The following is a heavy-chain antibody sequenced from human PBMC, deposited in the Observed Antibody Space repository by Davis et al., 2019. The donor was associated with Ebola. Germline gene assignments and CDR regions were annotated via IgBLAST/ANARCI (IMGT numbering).Heavy chain of an antibody. Sequence: GESLKISCAASGFTFSSHAMHWVRQAPGKGLEWVTLISYDETAKLYADSVKGRFTISRDNFKNSLYLQLDSLRPEETAMYFCARAPLVTRTRYFDYWGQGTLVTVSS. CDR2: ISYDETAK. D-gene: IGHD2-21*02. CDR3: ARAPLVTRTRYFDY. J-gene: IGHJ4*02. V-gene: IGHV3-30*01. CDR1: GFTFSSHA.